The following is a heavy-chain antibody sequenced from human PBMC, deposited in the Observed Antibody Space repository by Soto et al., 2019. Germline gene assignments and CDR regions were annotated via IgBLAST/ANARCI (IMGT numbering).Heavy chain of an antibody. CDR3: ARDGSMHPRIIAVAGYNDY. CDR1: GGSFSGYY. Sequence: QVQLQQWGAGLLKPSETLSLTCAVYGGSFSGYYWSWIRQPPGKGLEWIGEINHSGSTNYNPSLKSRVTISVDTSKNQFSLKLSSVTAADTAVYYCARDGSMHPRIIAVAGYNDYWGQGTLVTVSS. CDR2: INHSGST. V-gene: IGHV4-34*01. D-gene: IGHD6-19*01. J-gene: IGHJ4*02.